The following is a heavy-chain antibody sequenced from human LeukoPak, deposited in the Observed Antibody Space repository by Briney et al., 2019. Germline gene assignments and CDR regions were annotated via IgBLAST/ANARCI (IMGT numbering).Heavy chain of an antibody. V-gene: IGHV3-66*01. D-gene: IGHD3-22*01. J-gene: IGHJ4*02. Sequence: PGGSLRLSCAASGFTVSSTYMSWVRQAPGKGLEWVSVIYSGGSTYYADSVKGRFTISRDNSKNTLYLQMNSLRAEDTAVYYCVRDYYDSSGYYSGYWGQGTLVTVSS. CDR3: VRDYYDSSGYYSGY. CDR1: GFTVSSTY. CDR2: IYSGGST.